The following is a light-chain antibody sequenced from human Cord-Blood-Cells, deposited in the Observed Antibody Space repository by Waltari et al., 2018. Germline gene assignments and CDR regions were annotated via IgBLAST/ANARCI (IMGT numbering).Light chain of an antibody. CDR1: SSAVGSYNL. J-gene: IGLJ2*01. CDR3: CSYAGSSTVV. CDR2: EGS. Sequence: QSALTQPASVSGSPGQSITISCTGTSSAVGSYNLVSWYQQHPGKAPKHMIYEGSKRPSGVSNRSSGSKSCNTASLTISGLQAEDEADYYCCSYAGSSTVVFGGGTKLTVL. V-gene: IGLV2-23*01.